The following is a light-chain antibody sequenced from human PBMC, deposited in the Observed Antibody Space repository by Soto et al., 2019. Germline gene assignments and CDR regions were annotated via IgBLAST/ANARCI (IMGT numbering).Light chain of an antibody. CDR3: QQRSNWPPLT. V-gene: IGKV3-11*01. CDR2: DAF. Sequence: EIVLTQSPATLSLSPGERATLSCRASQSISSYLACYQHKPGQAPRLLIYDAFNRAPGIPARFSGSGSGTDFTLTSSSLEPEDFAVYYCQQRSNWPPLTFGGGTKVEIK. J-gene: IGKJ4*01. CDR1: QSISSY.